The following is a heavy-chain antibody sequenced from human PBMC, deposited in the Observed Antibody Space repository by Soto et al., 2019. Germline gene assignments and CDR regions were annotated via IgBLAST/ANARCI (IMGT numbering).Heavy chain of an antibody. CDR3: ARVPGTFYDILRGYLPNDVFDI. CDR1: GGSISSYY. D-gene: IGHD3-9*01. J-gene: IGHJ3*02. V-gene: IGHV4-59*01. CDR2: LYSSGST. Sequence: LSHPCTVSGGSISSYYWSWIRQPPGKGLEWIGYLYSSGSTNYNPSLKSRVTISVATSQNQFSLKLSSVTAADTAAYYCARVPGTFYDILRGYLPNDVFDIWGQGTMVTVSS.